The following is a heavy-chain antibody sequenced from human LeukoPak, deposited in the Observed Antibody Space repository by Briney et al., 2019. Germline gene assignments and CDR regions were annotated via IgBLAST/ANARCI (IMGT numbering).Heavy chain of an antibody. CDR2: IRSKAYGGTT. J-gene: IGHJ6*03. V-gene: IGHV3-49*03. Sequence: GGSLRLSCTASGFTFGDYAMSWFRQAPGKGLEWVGFIRSKAYGGTTEYAASVKGRFTISRDDSKSIAYLQMNSLKTEDTAVYYCTRYCSGGSCYSDQDYYYYYMDVWGKGTTVTVSS. CDR3: TRYCSGGSCYSDQDYYYYYMDV. D-gene: IGHD2-15*01. CDR1: GFTFGDYA.